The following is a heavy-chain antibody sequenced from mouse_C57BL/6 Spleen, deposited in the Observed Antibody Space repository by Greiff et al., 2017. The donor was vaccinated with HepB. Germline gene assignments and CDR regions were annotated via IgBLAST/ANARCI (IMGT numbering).Heavy chain of an antibody. CDR2: IYPGDGDT. J-gene: IGHJ2*01. CDR3: ARGRDVYFDY. D-gene: IGHD3-3*01. Sequence: QVQLQQSGPELVKPGASVKISCKASGYAFSSSWMNWVKQRPGKGLEWIGRIYPGDGDTNYNGKFKGKATLTADKSSSTAYMQLSSLTSEDSAVYFCARGRDVYFDYGGQGTTLTVSS. CDR1: GYAFSSSW. V-gene: IGHV1-82*01.